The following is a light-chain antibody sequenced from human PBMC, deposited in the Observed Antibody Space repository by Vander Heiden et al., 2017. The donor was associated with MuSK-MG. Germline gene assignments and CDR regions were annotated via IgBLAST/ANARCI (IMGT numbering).Light chain of an antibody. V-gene: IGKV1-39*01. CDR3: QRSYTTPIFT. Sequence: DIQMTQSPLSLSASVGDRVTLTCRASENINNYLNWYQQRPGKAPKLLIFAASRLESGVPSRFSGSGYGTGFTLTITSRQPEDFEPYYCQRSYTTPIFTFGHGTKVDIK. CDR2: AAS. CDR1: ENINNY. J-gene: IGKJ3*01.